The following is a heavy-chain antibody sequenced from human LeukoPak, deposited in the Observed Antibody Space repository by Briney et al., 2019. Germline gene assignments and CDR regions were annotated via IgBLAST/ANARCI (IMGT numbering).Heavy chain of an antibody. CDR2: IYHSGST. CDR1: GYSISSGYY. D-gene: IGHD5-18*01. J-gene: IGHJ4*02. V-gene: IGHV4-38-2*02. Sequence: SETLSLTCTVSGYSISSGYYWGWIRQPPGKGLEWIGSIYHSGSTYYNPSLKSRVTISVDTSKNQFSLKLSSVTAADTAVYYCARDLGYSYGYVYWGQGTLVTVSS. CDR3: ARDLGYSYGYVY.